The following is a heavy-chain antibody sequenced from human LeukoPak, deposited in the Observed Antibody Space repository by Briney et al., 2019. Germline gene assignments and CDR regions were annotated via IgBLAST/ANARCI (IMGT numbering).Heavy chain of an antibody. CDR1: GFAFSNYG. V-gene: IGHV3-30*02. CDR2: IRYDGSSK. D-gene: IGHD3-10*01. J-gene: IGHJ4*02. Sequence: GGSLRLSCAASGFAFSNYGMHWVRQAPAKGLEWVAFIRYDGSSKYYGDSVKGRFTISRDNSKNTLYLQMNSLRAEDTAVYYCAKAPDFYYYGSGTYKWYFDYWGQGTLVTVSS. CDR3: AKAPDFYYYGSGTYKWYFDY.